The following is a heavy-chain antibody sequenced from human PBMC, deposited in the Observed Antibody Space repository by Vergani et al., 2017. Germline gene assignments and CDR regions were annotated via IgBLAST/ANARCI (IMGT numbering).Heavy chain of an antibody. CDR2: IYYSGRT. D-gene: IGHD6-13*01. V-gene: IGHV4-59*01. J-gene: IGHJ5*02. CDR3: ARGRAAAGSLDWFDP. Sequence: QRQLQESCPGLVKPSETLSLTCTVSGGSISSYYWSWIRQPPEKGLEWIGYIYYSGRTNYNPSLKSRVTISVDTSKNQFSLKLCSGTAAETAVYYCARGRAAAGSLDWFDPWGQGTLVTVSS. CDR1: GGSISSYY.